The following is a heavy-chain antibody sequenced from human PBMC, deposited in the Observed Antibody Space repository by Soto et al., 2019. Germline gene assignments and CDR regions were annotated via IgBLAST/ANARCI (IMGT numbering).Heavy chain of an antibody. CDR2: ISSSSSYI. CDR1: GFTCSSYS. V-gene: IGHV3-21*01. CDR3: ARRWDYYYYYGMDV. Sequence: PGGSLRLSCAASGFTCSSYSMNWVRLAQGKGREWVSSISSSSSYIYYADSVKGRFTISRDNAKNSLYLQMNSLRAEDTAVYYCARRWDYYYYYGMDVWGQGTTVTVSS. J-gene: IGHJ6*02. D-gene: IGHD1-26*01.